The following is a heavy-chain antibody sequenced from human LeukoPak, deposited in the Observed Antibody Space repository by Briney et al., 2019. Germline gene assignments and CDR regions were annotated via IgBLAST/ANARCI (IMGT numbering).Heavy chain of an antibody. J-gene: IGHJ4*02. CDR2: ISWRGCTI. D-gene: IGHD6-19*01. Sequence: TGGSLRLSCAASGFTFSTYEMNWVRQAPGKGLEGVSYISWRGCTILYADSVKGRFTISRDNAKNSLSLQLNSLRAEDTAVYYCARADNSGWAYFDYWGQGTLVTVS. V-gene: IGHV3-48*03. CDR3: ARADNSGWAYFDY. CDR1: GFTFSTYE.